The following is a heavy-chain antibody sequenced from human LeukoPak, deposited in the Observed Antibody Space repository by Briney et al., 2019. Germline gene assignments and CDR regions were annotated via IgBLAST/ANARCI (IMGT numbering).Heavy chain of an antibody. CDR3: ARLSPTSLGTFDI. CDR1: GYTXTDYY. V-gene: IGHV1-2*02. Sequence: ASVTVSCKASGYTXTDYYMHWVRQAPGQGLEWMGWINPNSGATNSAQKFQGRVTMTRDTSISTAYMELSRLRSDDTAVYYCARLSPTSLGTFDIWGQGTMVTVSS. D-gene: IGHD6-13*01. J-gene: IGHJ3*02. CDR2: INPNSGAT.